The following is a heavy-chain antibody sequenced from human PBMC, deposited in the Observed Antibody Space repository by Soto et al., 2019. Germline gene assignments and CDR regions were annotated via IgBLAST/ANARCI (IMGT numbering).Heavy chain of an antibody. Sequence: QVRLAQSEAEVRSPGSAVRVSCKASGANVNVYGITWVRHAPRQGLEWVGAILPMYRKTNYAQNFQGRVTIIADKSPDTVYLELSRLTSDDTATYFCARVVQLGSNYAMDVWGQGTTVVVSS. V-gene: IGHV1-69*06. J-gene: IGHJ6*02. CDR2: ILPMYRKT. D-gene: IGHD1-1*01. CDR1: GANVNVYG. CDR3: ARVVQLGSNYAMDV.